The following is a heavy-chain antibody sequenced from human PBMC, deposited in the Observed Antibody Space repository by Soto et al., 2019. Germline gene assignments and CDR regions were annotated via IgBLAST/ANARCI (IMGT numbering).Heavy chain of an antibody. CDR1: GGSISSGDYY. V-gene: IGHV4-30-4*01. J-gene: IGHJ5*02. D-gene: IGHD3-10*01. CDR2: IYYSGST. Sequence: PSETLSLTCTVSGGSISSGDYYWSWIRQPPGKGLEWIGYIYYSGSTYYNPSLKSRVTISVDTSKNQFSLKLSSVTAADTAVYYCARGGHYYGSGREKSNYWFDPWGQGPLVTV. CDR3: ARGGHYYGSGREKSNYWFDP.